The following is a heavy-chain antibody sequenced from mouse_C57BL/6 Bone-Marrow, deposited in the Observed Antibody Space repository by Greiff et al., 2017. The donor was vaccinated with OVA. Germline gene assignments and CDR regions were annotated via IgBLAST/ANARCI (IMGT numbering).Heavy chain of an antibody. CDR3: ARHDDYDDAWFAY. CDR1: GFTFSDYY. CDR2: ISNGGGST. J-gene: IGHJ3*01. V-gene: IGHV5-12*01. D-gene: IGHD2-4*01. Sequence: DVMLVESGGGLVQPGGSLKLSCAASGFTFSDYYMYWVRQTPEKRLEWVAYISNGGGSTYYPDTVKGRFTISRDNAKNTLYLQMSRLKSEDTAMYYCARHDDYDDAWFAYWGQGTLVTVSA.